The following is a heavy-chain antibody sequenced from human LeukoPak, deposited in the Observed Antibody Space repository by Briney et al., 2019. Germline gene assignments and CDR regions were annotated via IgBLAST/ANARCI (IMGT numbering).Heavy chain of an antibody. Sequence: SQTVSLTCAISGDIVSSNSAAWNWIRQSPSRGLEGLGRTYYRSKWYNDYAVSVKSRITINPDTSKNQFSLQLNSVTPEDTAVYYCARETTVVNGYDYWGQGTLVTVSS. CDR3: ARETTVVNGYDY. V-gene: IGHV6-1*01. D-gene: IGHD4-23*01. CDR2: TYYRSKWYN. CDR1: GDIVSSNSAA. J-gene: IGHJ4*02.